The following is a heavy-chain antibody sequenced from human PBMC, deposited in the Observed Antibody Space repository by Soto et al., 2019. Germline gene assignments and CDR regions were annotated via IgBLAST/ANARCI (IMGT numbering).Heavy chain of an antibody. CDR2: INSDGSST. J-gene: IGHJ4*02. D-gene: IGHD1-7*01. CDR3: ARSFNWNYDYFDY. CDR1: GFTFSSYW. Sequence: LRLSCAASGFTFSSYWMHWVRQAPGKGLVWVSRINSDGSSTSYADSVKGRFTISRDNAKNTVYLQMNSLRAEDTAVYYCARSFNWNYDYFDYWGQGTLVTVSS. V-gene: IGHV3-74*01.